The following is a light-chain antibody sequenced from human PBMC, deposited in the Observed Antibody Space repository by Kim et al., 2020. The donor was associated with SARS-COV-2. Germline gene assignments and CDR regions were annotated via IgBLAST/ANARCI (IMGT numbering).Light chain of an antibody. CDR1: KLGEKY. J-gene: IGLJ2*01. V-gene: IGLV3-1*01. CDR3: QAWDSSTVV. CDR2: QDS. Sequence: SVSPGQTASITCSGDKLGEKYACWYQQKPGQSPVLVIYQDSKRPSGSPERFSGSNSGNTATLTISGTQAMDEADYYCQAWDSSTVVFGGGTQLTVL.